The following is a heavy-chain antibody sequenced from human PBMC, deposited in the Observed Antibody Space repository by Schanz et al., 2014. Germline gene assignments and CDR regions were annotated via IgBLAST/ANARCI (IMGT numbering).Heavy chain of an antibody. J-gene: IGHJ3*02. V-gene: IGHV3-53*01. CDR2: IYSGGST. Sequence: EVQLVESGGGLVQPGGSLRLSCAASGFTVSDNYMTWVRQAPGKGLEWVSVIYSGGSTYYADSVMGRFTISRDNSKNTLYLQMNSLRAEDTALYYCASERGYSYGYGAFDIWGQGTMVTVSS. CDR3: ASERGYSYGYGAFDI. CDR1: GFTVSDNY. D-gene: IGHD5-18*01.